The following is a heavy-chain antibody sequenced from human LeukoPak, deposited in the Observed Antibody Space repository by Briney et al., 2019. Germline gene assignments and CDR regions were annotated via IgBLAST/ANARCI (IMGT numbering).Heavy chain of an antibody. CDR1: GFTFSSYA. D-gene: IGHD6-19*01. CDR3: ARGVGETLSGWTLDY. J-gene: IGHJ4*01. CDR2: IIYDGSNK. V-gene: IGHV3-30*04. Sequence: PGGSLRLSCAASGFTFSSYAIHWVRQAPGKGLEWMAVIIYDGSNKNYADSVKGRFTISRDNSRNTLYMKMNSLRVEDTAVYYCARGVGETLSGWTLDYWGHGTLVAVSS.